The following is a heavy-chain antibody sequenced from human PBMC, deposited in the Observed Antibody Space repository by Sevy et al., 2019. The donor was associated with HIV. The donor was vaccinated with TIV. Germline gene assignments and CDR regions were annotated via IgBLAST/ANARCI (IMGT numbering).Heavy chain of an antibody. J-gene: IGHJ1*01. CDR2: IIPIFGTA. CDR1: GGTFSSYA. D-gene: IGHD4-17*01. CDR3: AEQAPVIYGDYSAGYFQH. Sequence: ASVKVSCKASGGTFSSYAISWVRQAPGQGLEWMGGIIPIFGTANYAQKFQGRVTITADKSTSTAYMELSSLRSEDTAVYYCAEQAPVIYGDYSAGYFQHWGQGTLVTVSS. V-gene: IGHV1-69*06.